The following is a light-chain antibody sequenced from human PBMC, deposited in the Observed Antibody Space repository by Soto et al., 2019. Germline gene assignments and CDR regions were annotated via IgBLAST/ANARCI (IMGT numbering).Light chain of an antibody. CDR2: MAS. V-gene: IGKV1-5*03. CDR3: QQYHSYSAT. Sequence: DIQMTQSPSTLSASVGDRVTITCRASQSISTWLAWYQQKPGKAPSLLIYMASRLEHGVPSRFSGSGSGTEFTLTISSLQPGDFATYYCQQYHSYSATFGQGTRLDIK. CDR1: QSISTW. J-gene: IGKJ5*01.